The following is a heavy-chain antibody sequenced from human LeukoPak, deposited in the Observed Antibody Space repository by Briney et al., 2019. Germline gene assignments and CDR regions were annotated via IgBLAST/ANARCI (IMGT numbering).Heavy chain of an antibody. V-gene: IGHV3-11*01. Sequence: TGGSLRLSCAASGFTFSDYYMSWIRQAPGKGLEWVSYISSSGSTIYYADSVKGRFTISRDNAKNSLYLQMNSLRAEDTAVYYCARDYSSSWYNWFDPWGQGTLVTVSS. J-gene: IGHJ5*02. CDR3: ARDYSSSWYNWFDP. D-gene: IGHD6-13*01. CDR2: ISSSGSTI. CDR1: GFTFSDYY.